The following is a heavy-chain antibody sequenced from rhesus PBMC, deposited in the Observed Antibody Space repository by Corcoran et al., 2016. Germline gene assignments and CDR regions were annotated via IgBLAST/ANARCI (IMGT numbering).Heavy chain of an antibody. D-gene: IGHD4-23*01. J-gene: IGHJ4*01. CDR2: INSGGGST. CDR1: GFTFSSYG. Sequence: EVQLVETGGGLVQPGGSLKLSCAASGFTFSSYGMSWVRQAPGKGLEWVSSINSGGGSTYFADSVKGRFPISRDNSKNTLSLHMNSLRAEDTAVYYCAKGWDTVTTIDYWGQGVLVTVSS. V-gene: IGHV3S5*01. CDR3: AKGWDTVTTIDY.